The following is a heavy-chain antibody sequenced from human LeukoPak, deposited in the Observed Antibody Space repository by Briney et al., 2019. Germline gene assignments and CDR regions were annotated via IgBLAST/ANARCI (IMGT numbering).Heavy chain of an antibody. Sequence: PGGSLRLSCLASGFSFSTYDIHWVRQAPGKGLEWVSHISDTVRDTWYANSVKGRFIISRDNSRDTVYLQTSSLRPEDTALYFCAKDNYGGIFASWGQGTLVTVSS. D-gene: IGHD4-17*01. CDR1: GFSFSTYD. J-gene: IGHJ4*02. CDR3: AKDNYGGIFAS. CDR2: ISDTVRDT. V-gene: IGHV3-23*01.